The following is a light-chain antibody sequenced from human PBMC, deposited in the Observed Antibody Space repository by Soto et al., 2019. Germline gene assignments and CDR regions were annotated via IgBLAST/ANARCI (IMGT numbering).Light chain of an antibody. CDR3: QQYSSSSPT. CDR1: QSISSW. J-gene: IGKJ2*01. Sequence: DIQMTQSPSTLSASVGDRVTITCRASQSISSWLAWYQQKPGKAPKLLIYGASSLESGVPSRFSGSGSVTEFTLTIDSLQPDDLATYHCQQYSSSSPTFGQGTKLEI. V-gene: IGKV1-5*01. CDR2: GAS.